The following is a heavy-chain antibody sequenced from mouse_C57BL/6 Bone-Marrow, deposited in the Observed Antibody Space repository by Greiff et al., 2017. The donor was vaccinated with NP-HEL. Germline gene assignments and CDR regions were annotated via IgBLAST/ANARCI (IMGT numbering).Heavy chain of an antibody. Sequence: VQLQQSGPGLVQPSQSLSITCTVSGFSLTSYGVHWVRQSPGKGLEWLGVIWSGGSTVYNAAFISRLSISKDNSKSQVFFKMNSLQADDTAIYYCARGPPYYGSSYGYFDVWGTGTTVTVSS. D-gene: IGHD1-1*01. V-gene: IGHV2-2*01. CDR2: IWSGGST. J-gene: IGHJ1*03. CDR3: ARGPPYYGSSYGYFDV. CDR1: GFSLTSYG.